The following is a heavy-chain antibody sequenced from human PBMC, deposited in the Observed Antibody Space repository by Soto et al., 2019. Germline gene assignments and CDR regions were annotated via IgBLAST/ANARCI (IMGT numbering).Heavy chain of an antibody. CDR3: AKVGGSITMIVVVIYPSPYYFDY. CDR2: ISGSGGST. CDR1: GFTFSSYA. D-gene: IGHD3-22*01. V-gene: IGHV3-23*01. J-gene: IGHJ4*02. Sequence: TGGSLRLSCAASGFTFSSYAMSWVRQAPGKGLEWVSAISGSGGSTYYADSVKGRFTISRDNSKNTLYLHMNSLRAEDTAVYYCAKVGGSITMIVVVIYPSPYYFDYWGQGTLVTVSS.